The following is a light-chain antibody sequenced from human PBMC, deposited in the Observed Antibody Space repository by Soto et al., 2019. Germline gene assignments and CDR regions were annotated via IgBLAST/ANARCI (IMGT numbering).Light chain of an antibody. CDR1: QSISSY. CDR3: QQSYSTLPT. Sequence: DIQMTQSPSSPSASVGDRVTITCRASQSISSYLNWYQQKPGKAPKLLIYAASSLQSGVPSRFSGSGSGTDFTLTISSLQPEDFATYYCQQSYSTLPTFGGGTKVEIK. V-gene: IGKV1-39*01. CDR2: AAS. J-gene: IGKJ4*01.